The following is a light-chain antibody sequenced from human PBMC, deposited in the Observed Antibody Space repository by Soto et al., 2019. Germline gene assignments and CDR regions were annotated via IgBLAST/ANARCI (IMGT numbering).Light chain of an antibody. CDR1: QSVSSN. Sequence: EIVMTQSPATLIVSPGERATLSCRASQSVSSNLAWYQQRPGQAPRLLVYGASIRATGIPARFSGSGSGTEFTLTISSLQSEDFAVYYCQQYNNWPPWTFGQGTKVDI. CDR2: GAS. CDR3: QQYNNWPPWT. V-gene: IGKV3-15*01. J-gene: IGKJ1*01.